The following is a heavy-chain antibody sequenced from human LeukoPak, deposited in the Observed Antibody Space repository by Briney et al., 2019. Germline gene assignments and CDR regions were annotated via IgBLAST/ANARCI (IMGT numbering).Heavy chain of an antibody. Sequence: PGGSLRLSCAASGFTFSSYEMNWVRQAPGKGLEWVSYISSSGSTIYYADSVKGRFTISRDNAKNSLYLQMNSLRAEDTAVYYCARSSSGYVWGSYRYGGDWFDPWGQGTLVTVSS. V-gene: IGHV3-48*03. D-gene: IGHD3-16*02. CDR2: ISSSGSTI. CDR3: ARSSSGYVWGSYRYGGDWFDP. CDR1: GFTFSSYE. J-gene: IGHJ5*02.